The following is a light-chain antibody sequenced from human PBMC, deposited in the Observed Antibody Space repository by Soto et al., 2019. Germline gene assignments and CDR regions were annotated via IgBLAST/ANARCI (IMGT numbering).Light chain of an antibody. V-gene: IGLV2-14*01. CDR1: DSDVGGYNY. Sequence: QSALTQPASVSGSPGQSITISGTGTDSDVGGYNYVSWYQQHPGKAPKLMIYGVYNRPSGVSNRFAGSKSGNTASLTISGLQAEDEADYYCSSFTNNNTPHVVFGGGTKLTVL. J-gene: IGLJ2*01. CDR2: GVY. CDR3: SSFTNNNTPHVV.